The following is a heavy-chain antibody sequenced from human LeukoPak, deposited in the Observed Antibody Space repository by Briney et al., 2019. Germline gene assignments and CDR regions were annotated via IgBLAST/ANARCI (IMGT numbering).Heavy chain of an antibody. CDR2: INFNSGGK. V-gene: IGHV1-2*02. D-gene: IGHD2-21*01. CDR3: ARQIVSGSMGCDF. J-gene: IGHJ4*02. Sequence: ASVKDSCKASAYTFSGYYIHWVRQAPGQGLEWMGWINFNSGGKIFAEKFQDRVTMARDTSISTAYMELSRLRSDDTAVYYCARQIVSGSMGCDFWGQGTLVTVSS. CDR1: AYTFSGYY.